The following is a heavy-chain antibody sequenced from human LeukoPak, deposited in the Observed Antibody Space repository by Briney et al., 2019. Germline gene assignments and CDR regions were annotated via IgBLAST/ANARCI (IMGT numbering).Heavy chain of an antibody. J-gene: IGHJ4*02. CDR3: ARDFSGFFDY. Sequence: SETLSLTCTVSGGSISSHYWSWIRQPPGKGLEWIGYIYYSGSTNYNPSLKSRVTISVGTSKNQFSLKVSSVTAADTAVYYCARDFSGFFDYWGQGTLVTVSS. CDR2: IYYSGST. V-gene: IGHV4-59*11. D-gene: IGHD6-25*01. CDR1: GGSISSHY.